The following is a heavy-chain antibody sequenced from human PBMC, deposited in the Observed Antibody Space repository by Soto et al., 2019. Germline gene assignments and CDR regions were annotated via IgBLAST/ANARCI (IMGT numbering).Heavy chain of an antibody. CDR3: ARSGPGITIFGVVIPDYYYYGMDV. CDR1: GGTFSSYA. J-gene: IGHJ6*02. Sequence: ASVKVSCKACGGTFSSYAISWVRQAPGQGLEWMGGIIPIFGTANYAQKFQGRVTITADESTSTAYMELSSLRSEDTAVYYCARSGPGITIFGVVIPDYYYYGMDVWGQGTTVTVSS. D-gene: IGHD3-3*01. V-gene: IGHV1-69*13. CDR2: IIPIFGTA.